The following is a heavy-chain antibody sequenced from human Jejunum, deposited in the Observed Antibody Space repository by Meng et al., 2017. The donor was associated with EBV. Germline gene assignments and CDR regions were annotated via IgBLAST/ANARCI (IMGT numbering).Heavy chain of an antibody. CDR3: AKDRGGSTSRFDY. V-gene: IGHV3-74*01. Sequence: EVQLVESXXGXVXXGGXLRLSFAASGFTLGSYWVHWVRQTPGKGLVWVSRITPDGSGTDYADSVKGRFTISRDNAKNTLYLQMDGLRAEDTAVYYCAKDRGGSTSRFDYWGQGTLVTVSS. CDR2: ITPDGSGT. J-gene: IGHJ4*02. D-gene: IGHD2-2*01. CDR1: GFTLGSYW.